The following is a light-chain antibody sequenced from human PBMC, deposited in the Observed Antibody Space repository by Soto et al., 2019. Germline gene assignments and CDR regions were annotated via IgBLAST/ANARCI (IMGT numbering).Light chain of an antibody. CDR2: DAS. V-gene: IGKV1-33*01. J-gene: IGKJ1*01. CDR1: QEISNY. Sequence: DIQMIQSPSSLSASVGDRVTITCQASQEISNYLNWYQQKPGKAPKLLIYDASNLERGVPSRFSGRGSGNDFNFTISSLQPEDFATYYCQQYDHLPRTFGRGTKVEIK. CDR3: QQYDHLPRT.